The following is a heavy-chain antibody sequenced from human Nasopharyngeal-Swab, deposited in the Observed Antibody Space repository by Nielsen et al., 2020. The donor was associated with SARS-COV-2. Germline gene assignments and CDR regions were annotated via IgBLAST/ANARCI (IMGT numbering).Heavy chain of an antibody. V-gene: IGHV4-34*01. J-gene: IGHJ5*02. CDR3: AREGDSGYDFFFDP. CDR1: GGSFSGYY. D-gene: IGHD5-12*01. Sequence: SETLSLTCAVYGGSFSGYYWCWIRQTPGKGLEWIGEINHSGSTNYIPSLKSRLTISVDTSKNQFSLKLSSVTAADTAVYYCAREGDSGYDFFFDPWGQGTLVTVSS. CDR2: INHSGST.